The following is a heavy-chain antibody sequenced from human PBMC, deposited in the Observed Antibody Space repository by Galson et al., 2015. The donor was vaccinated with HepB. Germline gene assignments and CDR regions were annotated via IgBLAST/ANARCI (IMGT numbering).Heavy chain of an antibody. D-gene: IGHD1-14*01. CDR1: GFTFSDYY. CDR2: ISSSSSRT. V-gene: IGHV3-11*06. Sequence: SLRLSCAASGFTFSDYYMSWIRQAPGKGLEWVSYISSSSSRTNYANSVKGRFTISRDNAKNSLYLQMNSLRAEDTAVYYCASPRTHQCDFPPQVWGQGTLVTVSS. J-gene: IGHJ4*02. CDR3: ASPRTHQCDFPPQV.